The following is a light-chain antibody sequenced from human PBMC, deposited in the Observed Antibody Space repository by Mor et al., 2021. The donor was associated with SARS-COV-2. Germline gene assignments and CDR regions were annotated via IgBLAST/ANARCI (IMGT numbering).Light chain of an antibody. CDR2: AKN. Sequence: APVLVIYAKNNRPSGVPDRFSGSGSGNTVSLTITEAHAEDEADYYCTSRDSADNHVIFGGGTKLTVL. V-gene: IGLV3-19*01. J-gene: IGLJ2*01. CDR3: TSRDSADNHVI.